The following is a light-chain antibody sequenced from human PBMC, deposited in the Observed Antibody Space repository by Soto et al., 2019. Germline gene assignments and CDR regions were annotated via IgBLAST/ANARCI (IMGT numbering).Light chain of an antibody. CDR3: SSYTSSGTYV. CDR1: SSDVGSYDY. J-gene: IGLJ1*01. CDR2: EVS. V-gene: IGLV2-14*01. Sequence: QSALTQPASVCGSPGQSITISCTGTSSDVGSYDYVSWYQQHPGKALKLMIYEVSNRPSGVSNRFSGSKSGNTASLTISGLQAEDEADYYGSSYTSSGTYVFGAGTKVTVL.